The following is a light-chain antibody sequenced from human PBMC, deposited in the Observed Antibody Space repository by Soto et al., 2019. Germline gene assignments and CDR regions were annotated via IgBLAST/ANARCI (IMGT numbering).Light chain of an antibody. J-gene: IGKJ5*01. CDR2: GAS. Sequence: EIVMTQSPATLSVSPGERATLSCRASQSVRSNLAWYQPKPGQASRLLIYGASTRAPGIPARFSGSGSGTEFTLTISSLLSEEFAINYCQQYNGWPGTFGHGTRLEIK. CDR1: QSVRSN. CDR3: QQYNGWPGT. V-gene: IGKV3-15*01.